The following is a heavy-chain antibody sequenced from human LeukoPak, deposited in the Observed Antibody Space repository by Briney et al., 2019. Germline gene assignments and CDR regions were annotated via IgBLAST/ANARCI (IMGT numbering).Heavy chain of an antibody. CDR1: GGSISSYY. Sequence: SETLSLTCTVSGGSISSYYWSWIRQPAGKGLEWIGRIYTSGTTNYNPSIRSRITMSLDTSKNQLSLKISSVTDADTAVYYCARDAESGHTGYYFDYWGQGTLVTVSS. CDR2: IYTSGTT. V-gene: IGHV4-4*07. J-gene: IGHJ4*02. D-gene: IGHD5-18*01. CDR3: ARDAESGHTGYYFDY.